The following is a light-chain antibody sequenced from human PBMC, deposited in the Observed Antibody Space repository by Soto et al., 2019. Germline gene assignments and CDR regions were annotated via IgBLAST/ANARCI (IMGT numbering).Light chain of an antibody. CDR1: QSNSND. CDR3: QPLNRSPVT. CDR2: HTV. J-gene: IGKJ5*01. V-gene: IGKV3-15*01. Sequence: SQSNSNDLAWYQQTPGQAPRLLIFHTVNRATGVPARFSGSGSGTDFTLPLSRLPSEDFATNSRQPLNRSPVTYGQGTRLEIK.